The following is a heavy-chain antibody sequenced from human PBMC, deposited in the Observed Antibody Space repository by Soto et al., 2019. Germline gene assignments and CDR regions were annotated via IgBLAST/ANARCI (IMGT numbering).Heavy chain of an antibody. V-gene: IGHV4-30-2*01. Sequence: SSETLSLTCAVSGGSISSGGYSWSWIRQPPGKGLEWIGYIYHSGSTYYNPSLKSRVTISVDRSKNQFSLKLSSVTAADTAVYYCARDNWNYGLDYWGQGTLVTVSS. CDR2: IYHSGST. J-gene: IGHJ4*02. CDR3: ARDNWNYGLDY. CDR1: GGSISSGGYS. D-gene: IGHD1-7*01.